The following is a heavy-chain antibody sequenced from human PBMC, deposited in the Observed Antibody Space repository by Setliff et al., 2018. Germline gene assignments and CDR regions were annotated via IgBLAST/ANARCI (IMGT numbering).Heavy chain of an antibody. CDR2: IYSSGIT. CDR1: GGSISSSNW. Sequence: PSETLSLTCTVSGGSISSSNWWTWVRQPPGKGLEWIGYIYSSGITNYNPSLKSRLTMSVDTSKNQFSLHLSSMTAADTAVYYCARQPPLNWAIPFDLWGQGKRVTVSS. V-gene: IGHV4-59*08. J-gene: IGHJ3*01. CDR3: ARQPPLNWAIPFDL. D-gene: IGHD7-27*01.